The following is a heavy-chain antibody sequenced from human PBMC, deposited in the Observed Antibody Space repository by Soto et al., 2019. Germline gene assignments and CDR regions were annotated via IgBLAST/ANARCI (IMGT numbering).Heavy chain of an antibody. D-gene: IGHD3-3*01. V-gene: IGHV2-5*02. CDR2: IYWDDDK. CDR3: AHRVLRTVFGLVTTTAIYFDF. Sequence: QITLNESGPTLVKPTQTLTLTCTFSGFSLTTSGVGVGWIRQSPGKAPEWLALIYWDDDKRYSPSLKSRLTITKDTSKNQVVLTMANLDTADTATYYCAHRVLRTVFGLVTTTAIYFDFWAREPRSPSPQ. J-gene: IGHJ4*02. CDR1: GFSLTTSGVG.